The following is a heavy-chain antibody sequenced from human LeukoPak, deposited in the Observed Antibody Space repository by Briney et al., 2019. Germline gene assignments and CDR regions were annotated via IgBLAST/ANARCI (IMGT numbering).Heavy chain of an antibody. J-gene: IGHJ4*02. Sequence: ASVKVSFTASGYTFTSYGISWVRQAPGQGLEWTGWISAYNGNSNYAQKLQGRVTMTTDTSTSTAYMELRSLRSDDTAVYYCARFRSSSLPLYYFDYWGQGTLVTVSS. CDR2: ISAYNGNS. CDR3: ARFRSSSLPLYYFDY. CDR1: GYTFTSYG. V-gene: IGHV1-18*01. D-gene: IGHD6-6*01.